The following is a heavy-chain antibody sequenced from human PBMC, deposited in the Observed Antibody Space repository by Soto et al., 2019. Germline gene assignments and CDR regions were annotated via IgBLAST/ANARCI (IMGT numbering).Heavy chain of an antibody. Sequence: QVYLVQSGAEVRRPGASVKVSCTAFGYILTGYSLHWVRQAPGQGLEWMGWIDPNSGATNSAERFHGRASMPRDTSISAAYLGVSSLRSDDTAVYYCARGYGSSPNMEVPFGMDVWVQGPTSSVSS. CDR3: ARGYGSSPNMEVPFGMDV. CDR2: IDPNSGAT. CDR1: GYILTGYS. D-gene: IGHD5-18*01. J-gene: IGHJ6*02. V-gene: IGHV1-2*02.